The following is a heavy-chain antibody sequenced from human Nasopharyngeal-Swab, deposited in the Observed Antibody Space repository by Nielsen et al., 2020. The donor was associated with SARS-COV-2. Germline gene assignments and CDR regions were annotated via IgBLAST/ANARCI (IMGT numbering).Heavy chain of an antibody. V-gene: IGHV3-21*01. Sequence: GGSLRLSCAASGFTFSRYSMNWVRQAPGKGLEWVSSISSSSSYIYYADSVKGRFTISRDNAKNSLYLQMNSLRAEDTAVYYCARDDGQWLNPVYYFDYWGQGTLVTVSS. CDR3: ARDDGQWLNPVYYFDY. J-gene: IGHJ4*02. CDR2: ISSSSSYI. CDR1: GFTFSRYS. D-gene: IGHD6-19*01.